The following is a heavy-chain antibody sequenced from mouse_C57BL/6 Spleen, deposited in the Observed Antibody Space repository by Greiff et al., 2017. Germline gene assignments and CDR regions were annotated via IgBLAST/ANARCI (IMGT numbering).Heavy chain of an antibody. J-gene: IGHJ2*01. CDR2: ILPRSGST. Sequence: QVQLQQSGAELMKPGASVKLSCKATGYTFTGYWIEWVKQRPGHGLEWIGEILPRSGSTNSNEKFKGKATFTADTSSNTAYMQLSSLTTEDSAIYYCARTAQGGFLFDYWGQGTTLTVSS. CDR1: GYTFTGYW. V-gene: IGHV1-9*01. D-gene: IGHD3-2*02. CDR3: ARTAQGGFLFDY.